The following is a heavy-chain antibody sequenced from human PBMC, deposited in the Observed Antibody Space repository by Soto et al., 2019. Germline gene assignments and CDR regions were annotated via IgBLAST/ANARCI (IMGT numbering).Heavy chain of an antibody. J-gene: IGHJ4*02. V-gene: IGHV3-21*01. CDR3: ARDDRSSDY. CDR1: GFSFSDYS. CDR2: ISGSSGLI. Sequence: GGSLRLSCAASGFSFSDYSMNWVRQAPGKGLEWVSSISGSSGLIYYADSVRGRFTISRDNTRKSLYLQMNSLRVEDTAVYYCARDDRSSDYWGQGTLVTVSS.